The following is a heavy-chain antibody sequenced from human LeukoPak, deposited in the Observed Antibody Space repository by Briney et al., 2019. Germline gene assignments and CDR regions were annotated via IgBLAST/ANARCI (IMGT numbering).Heavy chain of an antibody. J-gene: IGHJ3*02. CDR2: IYSGGST. V-gene: IGHV3-53*01. D-gene: IGHD6-19*01. CDR3: ARDRIAVAGTFDWIGAFDI. Sequence: GGPLILSCAASGFTVSSNYMCWGRQAPGKGVERGSVIYSGGSTYYADSVKGRFTISRDKSKNTLYIERNSLRAEDTAVYYCARDRIAVAGTFDWIGAFDIWGQGTMVTVSS. CDR1: GFTVSSNY.